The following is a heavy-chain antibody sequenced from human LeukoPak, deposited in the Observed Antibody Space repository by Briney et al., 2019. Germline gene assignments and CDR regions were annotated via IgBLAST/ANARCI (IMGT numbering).Heavy chain of an antibody. Sequence: PGGSLRLSCAASGFTFSSYSMNWVRQAPGKGLEWVSSISSSSYIYYADSVKGRFTISRDNAKNSLYLQMNSLRAEDTAVYYCARVGFGYDTYSGGAFDIWGQGTMVTVSS. CDR1: GFTFSSYS. J-gene: IGHJ3*02. V-gene: IGHV3-21*01. CDR2: ISSSSYI. D-gene: IGHD5-18*01. CDR3: ARVGFGYDTYSGGAFDI.